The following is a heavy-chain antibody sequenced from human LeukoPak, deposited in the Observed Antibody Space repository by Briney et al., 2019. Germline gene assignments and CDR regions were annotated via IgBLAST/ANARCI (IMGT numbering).Heavy chain of an antibody. CDR3: ASHGTRGYSYGYLGY. Sequence: ASVKVSCKASGYTFTSYYMHWVRQAPGQGLEWMGWINPNSGGTNYAQKFQGRVTMTRDTSISTAYMELSRLRSDDTAVYYCASHGTRGYSYGYLGYWGQGTLVTVSS. V-gene: IGHV1-2*02. D-gene: IGHD5-18*01. CDR2: INPNSGGT. CDR1: GYTFTSYY. J-gene: IGHJ4*02.